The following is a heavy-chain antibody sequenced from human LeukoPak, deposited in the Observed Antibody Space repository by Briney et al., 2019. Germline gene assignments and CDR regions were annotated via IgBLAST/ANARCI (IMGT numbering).Heavy chain of an antibody. V-gene: IGHV4-59*01. CDR2: IYYSGST. J-gene: IGHJ4*02. Sequence: PSETLSLTCTVSGGSISSYYWSWIRQPPGKGLEWIGYIYYSGSTNYNPSLKSRVTISVDTSKNQFSLKLSSVTAADTAVYYCARDSHDSSGYYPYGYWGQGTLVTVSA. CDR3: ARDSHDSSGYYPYGY. CDR1: GGSISSYY. D-gene: IGHD3-22*01.